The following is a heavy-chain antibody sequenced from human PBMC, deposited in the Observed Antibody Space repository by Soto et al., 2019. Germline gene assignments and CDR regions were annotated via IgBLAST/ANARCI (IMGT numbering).Heavy chain of an antibody. D-gene: IGHD6-19*01. CDR2: IYYSGST. J-gene: IGHJ5*02. CDR3: AGHDSSVWGNWFDP. CDR1: GGSISRYY. Sequence: QVQLQESGPGLVKPSETLSLTCTVSGGSISRYYWSWIRQPPGKGLEWIGFIYYSGSTNNNPSLKSRVTISVDTSKNQFSLKLSSVTAADTAVYYCAGHDSSVWGNWFDPWGQETLVTVSS. V-gene: IGHV4-59*08.